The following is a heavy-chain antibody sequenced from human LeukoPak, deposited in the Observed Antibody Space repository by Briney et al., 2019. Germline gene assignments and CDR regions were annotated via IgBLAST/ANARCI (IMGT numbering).Heavy chain of an antibody. V-gene: IGHV1-46*01. CDR3: ARDSEGGKGYCSGGSCPWFDAFDI. Sequence: ASVKVPCKASGFALTTYYIHWVRQAPGQGLEWMGIGNPSGGTTSYAQKFQGRVTMTRDMPTNTAYMELSSLRSEDTAVYYCARDSEGGKGYCSGGSCPWFDAFDIWGQGTMVTVSS. CDR2: GNPSGGTT. CDR1: GFALTTYY. D-gene: IGHD2-15*01. J-gene: IGHJ3*02.